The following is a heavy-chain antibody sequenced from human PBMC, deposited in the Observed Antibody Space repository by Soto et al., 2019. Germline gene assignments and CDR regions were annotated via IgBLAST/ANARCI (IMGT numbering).Heavy chain of an antibody. CDR2: MNPNSGNT. J-gene: IGHJ6*03. D-gene: IGHD3-10*01. CDR1: GYTFTSYD. CDR3: ARCRRYYGSGSYSPIYYYYYMDV. V-gene: IGHV1-8*01. Sequence: ASVKVSCKASGYTFTSYDINWVRQATGQGLEWMGWMNPNSGNTGYAQKFQGRVTMTRNTSISTAYMELSSLRSEDTAVYYCARCRRYYGSGSYSPIYYYYYMDVWGKGTTVTVSS.